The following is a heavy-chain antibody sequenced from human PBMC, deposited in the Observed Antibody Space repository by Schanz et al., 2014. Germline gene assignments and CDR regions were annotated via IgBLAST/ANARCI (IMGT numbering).Heavy chain of an antibody. CDR2: VRNKNNRYTT. CDR1: GFTFSDHY. CDR3: AKGMGYCSGGTCYDCYYYGLDV. D-gene: IGHD2-15*01. V-gene: IGHV3-72*01. Sequence: EVQLVESGGGLVQPGGSLRLSCAASGFTFSDHYMDWVRRAPGKGLEWVGRVRNKNNRYTTEYAASVKGRFTISRDDSKNSLYLQMNSLKTEDTAMYYCAKGMGYCSGGTCYDCYYYGLDVWGQGTTVTVSS. J-gene: IGHJ6*02.